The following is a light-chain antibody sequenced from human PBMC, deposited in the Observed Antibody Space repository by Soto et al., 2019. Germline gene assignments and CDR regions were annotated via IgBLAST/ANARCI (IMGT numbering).Light chain of an antibody. CDR1: SSDIGDSNY. CDR3: YSYAGSYTLV. J-gene: IGLJ2*01. CDR2: DVT. V-gene: IGLV2-11*01. Sequence: QSALTQPRSVSGSPGQSVTISCTGTSSDIGDSNYVSWYQQHPGKAPKLLIYDVTRRPSGVPDRFSGSKSGNTASLTISGLQAEDEADYFCYSYAGSYTLVFGGGTKVTVL.